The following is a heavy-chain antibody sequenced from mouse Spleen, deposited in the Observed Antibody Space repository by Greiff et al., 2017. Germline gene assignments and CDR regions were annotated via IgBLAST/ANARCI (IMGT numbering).Heavy chain of an antibody. J-gene: IGHJ3*01. D-gene: IGHD3-1*01. CDR2: IWSGGST. Sequence: QVQLQQSGPGLVQPSQSLSITCTVSGFSLTSYGVHWVRQSPGKGLEWLGVIWSGGSTDYNAAFISRLSISKDNSKSQVFFKMNSLQADDTAIYYCARGRAFAYWGQGTLVTVSA. V-gene: IGHV2-2*01. CDR3: ARGRAFAY. CDR1: GFSLTSYG.